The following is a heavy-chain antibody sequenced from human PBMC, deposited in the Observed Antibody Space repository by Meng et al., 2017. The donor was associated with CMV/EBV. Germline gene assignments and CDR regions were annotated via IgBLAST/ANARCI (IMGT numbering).Heavy chain of an antibody. D-gene: IGHD2-21*01. V-gene: IGHV4-34*01. Sequence: SLTCAVYGGSYSSYYGSWIRQPTGEGLEWIEKINHSGSTNYNPSLKSRVTISVDTSKNQFSLKLSSVTAADTAVYYCARGSYGLPNYWGQGTLVTVSS. CDR2: INHSGST. CDR1: GGSYSSYY. J-gene: IGHJ4*02. CDR3: ARGSYGLPNY.